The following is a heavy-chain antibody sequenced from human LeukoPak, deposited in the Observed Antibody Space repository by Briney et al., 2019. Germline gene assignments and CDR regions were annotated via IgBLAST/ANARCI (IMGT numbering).Heavy chain of an antibody. J-gene: IGHJ4*02. CDR1: GFTFSSYA. CDR2: ISGSGSST. CDR3: AKVRYGGNNHFDY. D-gene: IGHD4-23*01. Sequence: GGSLRLSCAASGFTFSSYAISWVRQAPGKGLEWVSGISGSGSSTYYADSVKGRFTISRDNSKNTLYLQMNSLRAEDTAVYYCAKVRYGGNNHFDYWGQGTLVTVSS. V-gene: IGHV3-23*01.